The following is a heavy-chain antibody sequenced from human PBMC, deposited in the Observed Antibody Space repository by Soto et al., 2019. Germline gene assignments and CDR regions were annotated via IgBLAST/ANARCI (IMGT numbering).Heavy chain of an antibody. CDR1: GGSISSGGYY. J-gene: IGHJ6*03. Sequence: QVQLQESGPGLVKPSQTLSLTCTVSGGSISSGGYYWSWIRQHPGKGLEWIGYIYYSGSTYYNPSLKSRVTISVDTSKNQFSLKLSSVTAADTAVYYCAGDSCSSTSCLHMDVWGKGTTVTVSS. D-gene: IGHD2-2*01. CDR2: IYYSGST. V-gene: IGHV4-31*03. CDR3: AGDSCSSTSCLHMDV.